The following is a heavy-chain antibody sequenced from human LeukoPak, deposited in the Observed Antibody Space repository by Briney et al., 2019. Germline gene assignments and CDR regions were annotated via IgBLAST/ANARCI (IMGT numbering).Heavy chain of an antibody. CDR1: GGSISSSSYY. J-gene: IGHJ3*02. V-gene: IGHV4-39*01. CDR3: ARPWWQADAFNI. D-gene: IGHD2-15*01. CDR2: IYYSGSI. Sequence: PSETLSLTCTVSGGSISSSSYYWGWIRQPPGKGLEWIGSIYYSGSIYYNPSLKSRVTISVDTSKNQFSLKLSSVTAADTAVYYCARPWWQADAFNIWGQGTMVTVSS.